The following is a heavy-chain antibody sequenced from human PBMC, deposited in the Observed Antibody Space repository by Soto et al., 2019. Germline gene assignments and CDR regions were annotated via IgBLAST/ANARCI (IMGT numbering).Heavy chain of an antibody. D-gene: IGHD2-2*01. J-gene: IGHJ6*02. CDR2: ISGSGGST. V-gene: IGHV3-23*01. CDR1: GFTFSSYA. Sequence: EVQLLESGGGLVQPGGSLRLSCAASGFTFSSYAMSWVRQAPGKGLEWVSAISGSGGSTYYADSVKGRFTISRDNSKNTLYLQMNSLRAEDTAVYYCAKAGCSSTSCPHYYGMDVWGQGTTVTVSS. CDR3: AKAGCSSTSCPHYYGMDV.